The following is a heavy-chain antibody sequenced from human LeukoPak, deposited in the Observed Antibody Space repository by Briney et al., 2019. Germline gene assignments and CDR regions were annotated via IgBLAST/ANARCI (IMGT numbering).Heavy chain of an antibody. CDR2: ISYDGRNK. CDR3: ARGLLTARARDAFDI. D-gene: IGHD7-27*01. CDR1: GFTFSSYA. V-gene: IGHV3-30*04. Sequence: GGSLRLSCAASGFTFSSYAMHWVRQAPGKGLEWVAVISYDGRNKYYADSVKGRFTISRDNSKNTLYLQMNSLRAEDTAVYYCARGLLTARARDAFDIWGQGTMVTVSS. J-gene: IGHJ3*02.